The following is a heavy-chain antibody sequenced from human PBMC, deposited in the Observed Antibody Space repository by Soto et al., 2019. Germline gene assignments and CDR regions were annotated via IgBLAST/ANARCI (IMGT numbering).Heavy chain of an antibody. V-gene: IGHV4-59*01. CDR2: IYYTGST. Sequence: SETLSLTCTVSGGSINNYYWIWLRQPPGKGLEWIGLIYYTGSTNYNPSLKSRVTISVDTSKNQFSLYLHMNSLRVEDTALYYCAKDYYSDSNGSHFDYWGQGTQVTVSS. J-gene: IGHJ4*02. CDR3: AKDYYSDSNGSHFDY. D-gene: IGHD3-22*01. CDR1: GGSINNYY.